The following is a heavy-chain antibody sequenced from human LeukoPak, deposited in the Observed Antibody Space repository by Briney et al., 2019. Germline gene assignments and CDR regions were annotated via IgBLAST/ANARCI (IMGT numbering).Heavy chain of an antibody. CDR3: AIRPVRFLEQSYYYYYYMDV. CDR1: GYTFTSYD. D-gene: IGHD3-3*01. J-gene: IGHJ6*03. CDR2: MNPNSGNT. Sequence: ASVKVSCKASGYTFTSYDINWVRQATGQGLEWMGWMNPNSGNTGYAQKFKGRVAMTRNTSISTAYMELSSLRSEDTAVYYCAIRPVRFLEQSYYYYYYMDVWGKGTTVTVSS. V-gene: IGHV1-8*01.